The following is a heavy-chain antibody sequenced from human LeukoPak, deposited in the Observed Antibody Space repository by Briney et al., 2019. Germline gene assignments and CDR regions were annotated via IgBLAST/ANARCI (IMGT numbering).Heavy chain of an antibody. CDR1: GFTFSSYW. Sequence: RSGGSLRLSCAASGFTFSSYWMSWVRQAPGKGLEWVANIKQDGSEKYYVDSVKGRFTISRDNTKNSLYLQMNSLRVEDTAVFYCARDQYDTWSRRGNFDSWGQGTLVIVSS. D-gene: IGHD3-3*01. CDR2: IKQDGSEK. CDR3: ARDQYDTWSRRGNFDS. V-gene: IGHV3-7*03. J-gene: IGHJ4*02.